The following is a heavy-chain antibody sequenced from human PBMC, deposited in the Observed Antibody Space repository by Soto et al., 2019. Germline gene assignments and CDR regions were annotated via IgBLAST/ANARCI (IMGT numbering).Heavy chain of an antibody. Sequence: QVQLVQSGAEVKKPGASVKVSCKASGYTFTGYYMHWVRQAPGQGLEWMGWINPNSGGTNYAQKFQGRVTMTRDTSISTAYMELSRLRSDDTAVYYCAREGGYCSGGSCYSLRAFDIWGQGTMVTVSS. V-gene: IGHV1-2*02. CDR1: GYTFTGYY. CDR2: INPNSGGT. D-gene: IGHD2-15*01. J-gene: IGHJ3*02. CDR3: AREGGYCSGGSCYSLRAFDI.